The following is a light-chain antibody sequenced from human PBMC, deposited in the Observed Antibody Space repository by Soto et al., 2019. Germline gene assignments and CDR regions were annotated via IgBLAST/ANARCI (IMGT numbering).Light chain of an antibody. V-gene: IGKV1-5*03. CDR2: KAS. J-gene: IGKJ2*01. CDR1: QSISSW. CDR3: HQYTGFSYT. Sequence: DIQMTQSPSTLSASVGDRVTITCRASQSISSWLAWYQQKPGTAPKLVIYKASSLESGVPSRFSGSGSGAEFTLTISSLQPDDSATYYCHQYTGFSYTFGQGTKLEIK.